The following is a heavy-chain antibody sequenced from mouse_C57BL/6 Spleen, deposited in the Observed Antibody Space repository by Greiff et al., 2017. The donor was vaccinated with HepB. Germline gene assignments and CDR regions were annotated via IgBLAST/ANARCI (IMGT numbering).Heavy chain of an antibody. V-gene: IGHV5-4*01. Sequence: EVMLVESGGGLVKPGGSLKLSCAASGFTFSSYAMSWVRQTPEKRLEWVATISDGGSYTYYPDNVKGRFTISRDNAKNNLYLQMSHLKSEDTAMYYCARDPWDGFAYWGQGTLVTVSA. J-gene: IGHJ3*01. CDR1: GFTFSSYA. CDR2: ISDGGSYT. D-gene: IGHD4-1*01. CDR3: ARDPWDGFAY.